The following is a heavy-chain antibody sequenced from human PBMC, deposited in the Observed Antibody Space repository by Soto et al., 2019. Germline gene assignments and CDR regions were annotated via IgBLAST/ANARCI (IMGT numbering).Heavy chain of an antibody. CDR2: ISGSGDTT. Sequence: GGSLRLSCAASGFPFSTYAMSWVRQAPGKGLEWVSLISGSGDTTYYADSVKGRFTISRDNAKNTLYLQMNSLRAEDTAAYYCAKYILQCVVGGHDAFDLWGQGTMVTVSS. D-gene: IGHD2-2*01. V-gene: IGHV3-23*01. J-gene: IGHJ3*01. CDR3: AKYILQCVVGGHDAFDL. CDR1: GFPFSTYA.